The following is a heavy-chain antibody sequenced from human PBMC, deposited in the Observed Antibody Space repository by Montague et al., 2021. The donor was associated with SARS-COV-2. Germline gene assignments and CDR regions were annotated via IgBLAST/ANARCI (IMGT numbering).Heavy chain of an antibody. J-gene: IGHJ3*02. D-gene: IGHD3-3*01. V-gene: IGHV4-39*01. Sequence: SETLSLTYTVSGGSISSSSHYWGWIRQPPGKGLDWIGSIYYSGSTYYKPSLKSRVTIYVDTSKNQFSLKLSSVTAADTAVYYCARHSGRDTIFGVITIPDAFDXWGQGTTVTVSS. CDR2: IYYSGST. CDR1: GGSISSSSHY. CDR3: ARHSGRDTIFGVITIPDAFDX.